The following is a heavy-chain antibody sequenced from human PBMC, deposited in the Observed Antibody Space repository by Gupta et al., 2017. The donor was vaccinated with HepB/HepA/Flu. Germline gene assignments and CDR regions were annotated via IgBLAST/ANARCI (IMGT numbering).Heavy chain of an antibody. CDR3: ARESFGGGFYRWFDP. CDR1: GFTFSCYG. J-gene: IGHJ5*02. D-gene: IGHD3-16*01. V-gene: IGHV3-33*01. CDR2: IWYDGSNK. Sequence: QVQLVESGGGVVQPGRSLRLSWAESGFTFSCYGMHWVRQAPGKGLEWVAVIWYDGSNKSYAGSVKGRFTISRDNSKNTLYLQMNSLRAEDTAVYYCARESFGGGFYRWFDPWGQGTLVTVSS.